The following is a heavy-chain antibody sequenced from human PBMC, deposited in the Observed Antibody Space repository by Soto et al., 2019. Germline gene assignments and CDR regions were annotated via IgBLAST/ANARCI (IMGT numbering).Heavy chain of an antibody. CDR1: GDSISSSSYY. J-gene: IGHJ5*02. CDR3: ARERYCSSTSCYERGWFDP. D-gene: IGHD2-2*01. CDR2: VYYSGRT. Sequence: SETLSLTCIVSGDSISSSSYYWGWIRQPPGKELEWIGSVYYSGRTYYNPSLKSRVTISVDTSRNQFSLKLSSVTAADTAVYYCARERYCSSTSCYERGWFDPWGQGTTVTVSS. V-gene: IGHV4-39*01.